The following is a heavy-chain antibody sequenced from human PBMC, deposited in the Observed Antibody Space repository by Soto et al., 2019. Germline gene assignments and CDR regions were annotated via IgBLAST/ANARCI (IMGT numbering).Heavy chain of an antibody. Sequence: GASVKVSCKASGGTFSSYAISWVRQAPGQGLEWMGGIIPIFGTANYAQKFQGRVTITADESTSTAYMELSSLRSEDTAVYYCARDRQGYCSGGSCRAFDYWGQGTLVTVSS. V-gene: IGHV1-69*13. CDR2: IIPIFGTA. CDR1: GGTFSSYA. CDR3: ARDRQGYCSGGSCRAFDY. J-gene: IGHJ4*02. D-gene: IGHD2-15*01.